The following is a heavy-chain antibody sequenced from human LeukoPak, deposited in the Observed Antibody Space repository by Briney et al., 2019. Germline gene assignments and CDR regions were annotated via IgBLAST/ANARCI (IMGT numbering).Heavy chain of an antibody. Sequence: SETLSLTCAVSGGSISNFFWSWVRQPAGKGLECIGRIYSSGISYYNPSLKSRVTMSVDMSKNQFSLRLTSVTAAGTAVYYCARGYGEAPREALDIWGLGTMVTVSS. CDR1: GGSISNFF. V-gene: IGHV4-4*07. CDR2: IYSSGIS. CDR3: ARGYGEAPREALDI. J-gene: IGHJ3*02. D-gene: IGHD4/OR15-4a*01.